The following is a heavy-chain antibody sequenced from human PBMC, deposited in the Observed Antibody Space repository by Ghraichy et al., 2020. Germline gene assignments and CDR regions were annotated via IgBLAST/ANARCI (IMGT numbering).Heavy chain of an antibody. D-gene: IGHD1-7*01. CDR2: ISYDGSKQ. J-gene: IGHJ6*02. CDR1: GFNFITYA. V-gene: IGHV3-30-3*01. Sequence: LSLTCAASGFNFITYAIHWVRQAPGKGLQWVAVISYDGSKQYYADSVKGRFIISRDNSKNTLYLQMSSLSADDTAVYYCARAPITGTTSHYFYYYGMDVWGQGTTVTVSS. CDR3: ARAPITGTTSHYFYYYGMDV.